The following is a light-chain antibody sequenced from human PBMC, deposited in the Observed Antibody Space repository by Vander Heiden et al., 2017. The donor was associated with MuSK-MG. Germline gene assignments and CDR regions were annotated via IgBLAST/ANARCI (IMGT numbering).Light chain of an antibody. CDR2: EVS. J-gene: IGLJ3*02. CDR3: CSYTGSPEV. V-gene: IGLV2-23*02. CDR1: SSDVGSYNL. Sequence: QSALTQPASGSGSPGQSITISCTGTSSDVGSYNLVSWYQQHPGKAPKLSMYEVSKRPSGVSNRFSGSKSGNKASLTISGLQAEDEADYYCCSYTGSPEVFGGGTKLTVL.